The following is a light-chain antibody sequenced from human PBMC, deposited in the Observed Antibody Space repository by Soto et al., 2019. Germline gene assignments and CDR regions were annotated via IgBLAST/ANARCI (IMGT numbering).Light chain of an antibody. CDR2: GTS. CDR1: QSINSNY. V-gene: IGKV3-20*01. CDR3: QHYGSLYRT. Sequence: EIVLTQSPCSLSLSPGHGATLSCRASQSINSNYLAWYQQKPGQAPRLLLYGTSSRAPGIPDRFSGTGSGTDFTLTISRLEPEDFAVYYCQHYGSLYRTFGQGTKVDIK. J-gene: IGKJ1*01.